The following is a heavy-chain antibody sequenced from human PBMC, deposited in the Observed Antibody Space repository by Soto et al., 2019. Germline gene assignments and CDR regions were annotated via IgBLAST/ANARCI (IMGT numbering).Heavy chain of an antibody. D-gene: IGHD3-10*01. CDR3: ARDGGFGELKY. CDR1: GDTFSGYP. V-gene: IGHV1-69*18. J-gene: IGHJ4*02. CDR2: IIPVFRTT. Sequence: QVQLVQSGAELKKPGSSVKVSCTASGDTFSGYPINWVRQAPGEGLEWMGRIIPVFRTTNDAQRFEGRVTFTADESTNTAYMELRGLLSEDTAVYYCARDGGFGELKYWGPGTLVTVSS.